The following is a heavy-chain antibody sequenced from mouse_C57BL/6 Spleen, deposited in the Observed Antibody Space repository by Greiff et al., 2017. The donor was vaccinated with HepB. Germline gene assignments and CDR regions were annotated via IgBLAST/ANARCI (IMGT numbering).Heavy chain of an antibody. D-gene: IGHD1-1*01. CDR3: ARGRYGSSYGFAY. Sequence: QVQLQQSGPELVKPGASVKISCKASGYAFSSSWMNWVKQRPGKGLEWIGRIYPGDGDTNYNGKFKGKATLTADKSSSTAYMQLSSLTSEDSAVYFCARGRYGSSYGFAYWGQGTLVTVSA. V-gene: IGHV1-82*01. CDR1: GYAFSSSW. CDR2: IYPGDGDT. J-gene: IGHJ3*01.